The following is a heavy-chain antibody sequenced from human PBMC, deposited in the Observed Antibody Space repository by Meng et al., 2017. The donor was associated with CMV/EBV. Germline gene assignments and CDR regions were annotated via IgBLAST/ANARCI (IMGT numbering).Heavy chain of an antibody. CDR2: ISSSSSTI. CDR1: GFTFSSYS. Sequence: GESLKSSCAASGFTFSSYSMNWVRQAPGKGLEWVSYISSSSSTIYYADSVKGRFTISRDNAKNSLYLQMNSLRAEDTAVYYCARDGGAYYYDSSGYFYGMDVWGQGTTVTVSS. J-gene: IGHJ6*02. CDR3: ARDGGAYYYDSSGYFYGMDV. D-gene: IGHD3-22*01. V-gene: IGHV3-48*04.